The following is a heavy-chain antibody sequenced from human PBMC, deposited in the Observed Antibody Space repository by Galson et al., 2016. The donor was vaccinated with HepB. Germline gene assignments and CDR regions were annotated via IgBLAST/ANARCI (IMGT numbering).Heavy chain of an antibody. CDR1: GFTFSSYG. Sequence: SLRLSCAASGFTFSSYGMHWVRQAPGKGREWVAVIWYDGSNKYYADSVKGRFTISRDNSKNTLYLQMNSLRAEDTAVYYCARDHRASYDSYGPGGYWGQGTLVTVSS. CDR2: IWYDGSNK. CDR3: ARDHRASYDSYGPGGY. V-gene: IGHV3-33*01. J-gene: IGHJ4*02. D-gene: IGHD3-22*01.